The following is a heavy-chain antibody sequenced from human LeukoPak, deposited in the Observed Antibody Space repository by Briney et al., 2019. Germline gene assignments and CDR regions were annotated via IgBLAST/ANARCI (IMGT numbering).Heavy chain of an antibody. CDR1: RDGVSRNSDA. CDR3: ARFYYDSSGHGAFDI. D-gene: IGHD3-22*01. J-gene: IGHJ3*02. Sequence: SQTLSLTCAISRDGVSRNSDAWNWIRQSPSRGLEWLGRTYYVSKLYNDYALSVKSRITINPDTSKNQFSLQLNSVTPEDTAVYYCARFYYDSSGHGAFDIWGQGTMVTVSS. V-gene: IGHV6-1*01. CDR2: TYYVSKLYN.